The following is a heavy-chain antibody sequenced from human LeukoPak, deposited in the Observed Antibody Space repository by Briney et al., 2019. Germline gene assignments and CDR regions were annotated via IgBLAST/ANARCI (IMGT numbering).Heavy chain of an antibody. Sequence: SETLSLTCTVSGGSISSYYWSWVRQPPGKGLESIGYIYYSGSTNYNPSLKSRVTISVDTSKNQFSLKLSSVTAADTAVYYCARAFSGNYYFDYWGQGTLVTVSS. CDR1: GGSISSYY. J-gene: IGHJ4*02. D-gene: IGHD1-26*01. CDR3: ARAFSGNYYFDY. CDR2: IYYSGST. V-gene: IGHV4-59*01.